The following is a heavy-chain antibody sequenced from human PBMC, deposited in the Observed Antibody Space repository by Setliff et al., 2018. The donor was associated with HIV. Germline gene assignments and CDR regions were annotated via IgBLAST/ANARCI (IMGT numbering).Heavy chain of an antibody. CDR2: ISPNNGDT. D-gene: IGHD6-13*01. Sequence: ASVKVSCKASGYTFIDYFMHWVRQAPGQGLEWMGWISPNNGDTNIPQRFRGRVTMTRDTSINTAYMELSRLRSDDTAVYYCARDHSAASGTGWFDPWGQGTLVTVSS. CDR3: ARDHSAASGTGWFDP. CDR1: GYTFIDYF. J-gene: IGHJ5*02. V-gene: IGHV1-2*02.